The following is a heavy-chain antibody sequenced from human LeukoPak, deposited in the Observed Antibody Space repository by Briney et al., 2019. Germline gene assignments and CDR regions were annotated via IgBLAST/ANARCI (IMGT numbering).Heavy chain of an antibody. D-gene: IGHD3-22*01. J-gene: IGHJ4*02. CDR3: ARGAPYDSSGSRSRAFDY. CDR2: IIPIFGTA. CDR1: GGTFSSYA. V-gene: IGHV1-69*13. Sequence: GASVKASCKASGGTFSSYAISWVRQAPGQGLEWMGGIIPIFGTANYAQKFQGRVTITADESTSTAYMELSSLRSEDTAVYYCARGAPYDSSGSRSRAFDYWGQGTLVTVSS.